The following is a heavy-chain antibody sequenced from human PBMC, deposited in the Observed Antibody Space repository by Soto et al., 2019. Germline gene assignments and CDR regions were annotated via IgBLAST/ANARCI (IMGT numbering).Heavy chain of an antibody. D-gene: IGHD6-13*01. J-gene: IGHJ5*02. CDR3: ARWAGYSWFDP. V-gene: IGHV4-59*01. CDR2: IYYSGST. Sequence: QVHLQESGPGLVKPSETLSLICTVSGGSISSSYWHWIRQSPGKGLEWIGYIYYSGSTNSNPSLKSRVTISLDASKNQFSLRLTSVTAADTAVYYCARWAGYSWFDPWGQGILVTVSS. CDR1: GGSISSSY.